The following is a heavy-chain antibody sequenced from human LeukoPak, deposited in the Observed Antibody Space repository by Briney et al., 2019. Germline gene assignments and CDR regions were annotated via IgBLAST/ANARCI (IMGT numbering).Heavy chain of an antibody. J-gene: IGHJ4*02. CDR1: GFTFINYR. D-gene: IGHD4-4*01. V-gene: IGHV3-74*01. CDR2: INSDGTST. CDR3: ARDTGYSNYDY. Sequence: GGSLRLSCAASGFTFINYRMHWVRQAPGKGLVWVSRINSDGTSTTYADSVKGRFTISRDNAKNTLYLQMNSLRADDTAMYYCARDTGYSNYDYWGQGTLVTVSS.